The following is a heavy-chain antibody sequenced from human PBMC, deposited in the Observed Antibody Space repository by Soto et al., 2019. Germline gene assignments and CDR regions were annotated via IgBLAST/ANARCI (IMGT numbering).Heavy chain of an antibody. D-gene: IGHD3-22*01. CDR1: GGSIISGDYY. V-gene: IGHV4-30-4*01. Sequence: SETLSLTCTVSGGSIISGDYYWSWIRQTPGKGLEWIGYIYYSGDTNYNPSLKSRVIISVDTSKNQFSLKLSSVTAADTALYYCARDYFDSSDYTTNWFDPWGQGTLVTVSS. CDR2: IYYSGDT. J-gene: IGHJ5*02. CDR3: ARDYFDSSDYTTNWFDP.